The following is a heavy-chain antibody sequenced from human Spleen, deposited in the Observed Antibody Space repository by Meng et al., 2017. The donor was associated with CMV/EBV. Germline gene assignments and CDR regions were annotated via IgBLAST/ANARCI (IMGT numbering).Heavy chain of an antibody. V-gene: IGHV3-21*01. CDR1: GFTFSSYS. D-gene: IGHD3-3*01. CDR2: ISSSSSYI. Sequence: ETLSLTCAASGFTFSSYSMNWVRQAPGKGLEWVSSISSSSSYIYYADSVKGRFTISRDNAKNSLYLQMNSLRAEDTAVYYCAREYYDFWSGYYGWGQGTLVTVSS. CDR3: AREYYDFWSGYYG. J-gene: IGHJ4*02.